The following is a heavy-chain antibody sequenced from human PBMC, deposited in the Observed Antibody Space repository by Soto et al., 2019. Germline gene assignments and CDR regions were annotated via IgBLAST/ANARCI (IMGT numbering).Heavy chain of an antibody. J-gene: IGHJ6*03. CDR3: AKDIGPHYYYYMDV. V-gene: IGHV3-9*01. CDR2: ISWNSGSI. Sequence: EVQLVESGGGLVQPGRSLRLSCAASGFTFDDYAMHWVRQAPGKGLEWVSGISWNSGSIGYADSVKGRFTISRDNAKNSLYLQMKSLRAEDTALYYCAKDIGPHYYYYMDVWGKGTTVTVSS. CDR1: GFTFDDYA.